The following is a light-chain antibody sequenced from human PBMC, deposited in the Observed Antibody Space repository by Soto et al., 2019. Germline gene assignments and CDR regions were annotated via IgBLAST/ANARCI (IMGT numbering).Light chain of an antibody. J-gene: IGKJ3*01. V-gene: IGKV2-30*01. CDR3: MQGTHPFT. CDR2: KVS. Sequence: DVVMTQSPLSLPVTLGQPASISCRSSQSLVYSDGNTYLNWFRQRPRQSTRCLFYKVSNRDSGVPDRFGGSGSGTDFTLKISRVEGEDVGVYYCMQGTHPFTFGPRTKVDIK. CDR1: QSLVYSDGNTY.